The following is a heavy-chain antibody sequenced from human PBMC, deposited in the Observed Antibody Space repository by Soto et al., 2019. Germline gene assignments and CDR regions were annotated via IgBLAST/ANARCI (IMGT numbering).Heavy chain of an antibody. D-gene: IGHD6-6*01. CDR2: ISNTGAHI. CDR1: GFTFNTYS. Sequence: GVSLRLSCAASGFTFNTYSMTWVRQAPGQGLEWVSSISNTGAHIYYADSVRGRFTIAGDNAKNSLYLQMNSLTAEDTAVYYCVRERQFVRDFYYGMDVWGRGTTVTVSS. CDR3: VRERQFVRDFYYGMDV. J-gene: IGHJ6*02. V-gene: IGHV3-21*01.